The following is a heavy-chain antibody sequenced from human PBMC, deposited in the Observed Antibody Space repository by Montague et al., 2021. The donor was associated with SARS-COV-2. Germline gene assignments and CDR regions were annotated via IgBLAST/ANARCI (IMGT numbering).Heavy chain of an antibody. J-gene: IGHJ4*02. CDR1: NGSFTGYF. CDR3: ARSVVTVSFYGSGSFLDS. D-gene: IGHD3-10*01. V-gene: IGHV4-34*01. Sequence: SETLSLTCAVYNGSFTGYFWSWVRQPPGKGLEWIGEINHSGDSNYSPSLKSRVSISLDMSTNQFSLALTSVTAADTAVYFCARSVVTVSFYGSGSFLDSWGQGTLVTVSS. CDR2: INHSGDS.